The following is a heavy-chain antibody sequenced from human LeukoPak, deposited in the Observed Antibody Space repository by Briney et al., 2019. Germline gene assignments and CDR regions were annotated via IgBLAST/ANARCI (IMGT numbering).Heavy chain of an antibody. CDR2: IYTSGST. Sequence: SETQSLTCTVSGGSISSYYWSWIRQPAGKGLEWIGRIYTSGSTNYNPSLKSRVTISVDKSKNQFSLKLSSVTAADTAVYYCAREPSIGVVITDYEAFDYWGQGTLVTVSS. D-gene: IGHD3-3*01. V-gene: IGHV4-4*07. CDR1: GGSISSYY. CDR3: AREPSIGVVITDYEAFDY. J-gene: IGHJ4*02.